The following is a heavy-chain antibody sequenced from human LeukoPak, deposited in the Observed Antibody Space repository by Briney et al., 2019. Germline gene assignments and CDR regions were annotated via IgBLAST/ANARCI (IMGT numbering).Heavy chain of an antibody. CDR3: ARSYYYGSGSGPLFDY. Sequence: SETLSLTCTVSGGSISSYYWSWIRQPPGKGLEWIGYIYYSGSTNYNPSLKSRVTISVDTSKNQFSLKLSSVTAADKAVYYCARSYYYGSGSGPLFDYWGRGTLVTVSS. D-gene: IGHD3-10*01. V-gene: IGHV4-59*01. CDR2: IYYSGST. J-gene: IGHJ4*02. CDR1: GGSISSYY.